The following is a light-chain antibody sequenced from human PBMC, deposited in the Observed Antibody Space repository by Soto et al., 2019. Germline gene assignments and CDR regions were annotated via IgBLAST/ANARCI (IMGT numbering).Light chain of an antibody. J-gene: IGKJ5*01. CDR1: QSISIN. V-gene: IGKV3-15*01. Sequence: EIVMTQSPATLSVSPGESVILPCRASQSISINLAWYQQKPGQAPRLLIYAASNTATGVPARFSGSWSGTVFTITISSLQSEDFAVYYCQQYNNWITFGQGTRLEI. CDR2: AAS. CDR3: QQYNNWIT.